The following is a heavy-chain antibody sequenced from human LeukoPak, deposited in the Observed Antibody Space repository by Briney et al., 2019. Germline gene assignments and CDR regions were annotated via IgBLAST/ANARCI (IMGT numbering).Heavy chain of an antibody. J-gene: IGHJ6*03. Sequence: GGSLRLSCAASRFTFSSYAMSWVRQAPGKGLKWVSTISSSGGYTYYADSVKGRFTISRDNAKNSLYLQMNSLRAEDTAVYYCARGGGDYYYYYYMDVWGKGTTVTVSS. CDR3: ARGGGDYYYYYYMDV. CDR1: RFTFSSYA. V-gene: IGHV3-21*01. CDR2: ISSSGGYT. D-gene: IGHD4-17*01.